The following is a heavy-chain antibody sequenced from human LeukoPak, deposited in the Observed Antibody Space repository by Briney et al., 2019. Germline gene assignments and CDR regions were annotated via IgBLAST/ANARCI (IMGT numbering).Heavy chain of an antibody. CDR3: ARRRYFDWLSPFDY. CDR1: GGSFSGYY. CDR2: INHSGST. Sequence: SDTLFLTCAFYGGSFSGYYWSWIRQPPGKGREGIGEINHSGSTNYNPSLKSRVTISVDTSKNKFSLKLSSVTAADTAVYYCARRRYFDWLSPFDYWGQGTLVTVSS. V-gene: IGHV4-34*01. D-gene: IGHD3-9*01. J-gene: IGHJ4*02.